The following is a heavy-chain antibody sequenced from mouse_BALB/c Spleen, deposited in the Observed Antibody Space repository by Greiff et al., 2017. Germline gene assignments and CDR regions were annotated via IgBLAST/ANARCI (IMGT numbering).Heavy chain of an antibody. Sequence: EVHLVESGGGLVQPGGSRKLSCAASGFTFSSFGMHWVRQAPEKGLEWVAYISSGSSTIYYADTVKGRFTISRDNPKNTLFLQMTSLRSEDTAMYYCASGGYFDYWGQGTTLTVSS. CDR2: ISSGSSTI. J-gene: IGHJ2*01. V-gene: IGHV5-17*02. CDR3: ASGGYFDY. CDR1: GFTFSSFG.